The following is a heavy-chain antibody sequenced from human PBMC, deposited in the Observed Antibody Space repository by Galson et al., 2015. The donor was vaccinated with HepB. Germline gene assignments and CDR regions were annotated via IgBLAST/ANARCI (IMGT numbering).Heavy chain of an antibody. J-gene: IGHJ6*03. V-gene: IGHV4-31*03. CDR1: GGSIRSGAYY. Sequence: TLSLTCTVSGGSIRSGAYYWSWIRQHPGKGLEWIAYIYYSGSTFYNPPLKSRVTISVDTSKNQFSLILSSVTAADTAVYYCAASTVSGAYYYMDVWGKGATVTVSS. CDR2: IYYSGST. CDR3: AASTVSGAYYYMDV. D-gene: IGHD4-11*01.